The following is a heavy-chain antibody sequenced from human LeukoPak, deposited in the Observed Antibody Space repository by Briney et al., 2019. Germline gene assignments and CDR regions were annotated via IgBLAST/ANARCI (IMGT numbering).Heavy chain of an antibody. Sequence: PSETLSLTCTVSGGSISSYYWSWIRQPPGKGLEWIGYIYYSGSTNYNPSLKSRVTISVDTSKNQFSLKLSSVTAADTAVYYCARDSGGYLRYYYYYMDVWGKGITVTVSS. V-gene: IGHV4-59*01. D-gene: IGHD1-26*01. CDR1: GGSISSYY. J-gene: IGHJ6*03. CDR3: ARDSGGYLRYYYYYMDV. CDR2: IYYSGST.